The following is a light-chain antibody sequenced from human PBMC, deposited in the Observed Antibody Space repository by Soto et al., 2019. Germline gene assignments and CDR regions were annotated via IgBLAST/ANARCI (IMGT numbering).Light chain of an antibody. CDR1: SSNIGTNY. CDR3: GTWDSSLSTFV. J-gene: IGLJ1*01. Sequence: QSVLTQPPSVSGAPGQRVTISCTGSSSNIGTNYVSWHQQLPGTAPKLLIYENDKRPSGIPDRFSGSKSGTSATLGITGLQTGDEADYYCGTWDSSLSTFVFGTGTKVTVL. V-gene: IGLV1-51*02. CDR2: END.